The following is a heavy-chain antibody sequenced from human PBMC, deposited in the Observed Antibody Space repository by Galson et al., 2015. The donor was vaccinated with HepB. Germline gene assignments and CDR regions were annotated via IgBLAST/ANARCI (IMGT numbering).Heavy chain of an antibody. J-gene: IGHJ4*02. CDR1: GFTFSSYW. CDR3: ARYRDYYDSSGSFDY. D-gene: IGHD3-22*01. V-gene: IGHV3-7*03. Sequence: SLRLSCAASGFTFSSYWMSWVRQAPGKGLEWVANIKQDGSEKYYVDSVKGRFTISRDNAKNSLYLQMNSLRAEDTAVYYCARYRDYYDSSGSFDYWGQGTLVTVSS. CDR2: IKQDGSEK.